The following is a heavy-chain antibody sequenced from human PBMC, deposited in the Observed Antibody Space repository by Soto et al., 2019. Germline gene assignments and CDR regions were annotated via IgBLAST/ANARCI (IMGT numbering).Heavy chain of an antibody. Sequence: SETLSLTCTVSGDSISSGGYYWSWIRQHPGKGLEWIGYIYYSGSTYYNPSLKSRVTISVDTSKNQFSLKLSSVTAADTAVYYSARVRGAVVQAAGTPYYYYYGMDVWRQGITVTVS. CDR1: GDSISSGGYY. D-gene: IGHD2-2*01. CDR3: ARVRGAVVQAAGTPYYYYYGMDV. V-gene: IGHV4-31*03. CDR2: IYYSGST. J-gene: IGHJ6*02.